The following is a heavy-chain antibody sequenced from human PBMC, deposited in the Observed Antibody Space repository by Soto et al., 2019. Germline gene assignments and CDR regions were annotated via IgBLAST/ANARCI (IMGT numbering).Heavy chain of an antibody. J-gene: IGHJ6*02. CDR1: GYTFTRNG. D-gene: IGHD5-12*01. CDR2: ISPNTGNI. Sequence: ASVKVSCKPSGYTFTRNGISWVRQAPGQGLEWMGWISPNTGNIKYAQKFQGRVTITADKSTSTAYMELSSLRSEDTAVYYCARNIVATIGDYYYGMDVWGQGTTVTVSS. V-gene: IGHV1-18*01. CDR3: ARNIVATIGDYYYGMDV.